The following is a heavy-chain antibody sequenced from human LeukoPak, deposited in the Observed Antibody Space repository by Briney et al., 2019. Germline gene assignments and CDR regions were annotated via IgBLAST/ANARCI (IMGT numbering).Heavy chain of an antibody. V-gene: IGHV3-33*06. CDR2: IWYDGSNK. CDR3: AKGCSSTSCSMDV. D-gene: IGHD2-2*01. CDR1: GFTFSSYG. J-gene: IGHJ6*04. Sequence: PGRSLRLSCAASGFTFSSYGMHWVRQAPGKGLEWVAVIWYDGSNKYYADSVKGRFTISRDNSKNTLYLQMNSLRAEDTAVYYCAKGCSSTSCSMDVWGKGTTATVSS.